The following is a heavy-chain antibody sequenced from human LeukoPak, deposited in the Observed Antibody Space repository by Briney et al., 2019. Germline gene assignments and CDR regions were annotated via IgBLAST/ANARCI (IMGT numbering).Heavy chain of an antibody. V-gene: IGHV3-7*05. J-gene: IGHJ4*02. CDR2: IRQDGSQK. CDR3: ARDLARPLDY. Sequence: GGSLRLSCAASGFTFSNYWMKWVRQAPGKGLEWVAAIRQDGSQKYYVDFVKGRFTISRDNARNSLYLQMNSLRAEDTAVYFCARDLARPLDYWGQGTLVTVSS. D-gene: IGHD6-6*01. CDR1: GFTFSNYW.